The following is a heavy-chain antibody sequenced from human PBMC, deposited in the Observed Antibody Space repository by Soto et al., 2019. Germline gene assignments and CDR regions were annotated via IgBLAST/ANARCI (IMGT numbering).Heavy chain of an antibody. D-gene: IGHD7-27*01. CDR3: ARRWGTFFDF. CDR1: GGSISSYY. J-gene: IGHJ4*02. Sequence: SETLSLTCTVSGGSISSYYWSWIRQPPGKGLEWIGYIYYSGSTNYNPSLKSRVTISVDTSKNQFSLKLSSVTAADTAVYYCARRWGTFFDFWGQGTLVTVSS. CDR2: IYYSGST. V-gene: IGHV4-59*01.